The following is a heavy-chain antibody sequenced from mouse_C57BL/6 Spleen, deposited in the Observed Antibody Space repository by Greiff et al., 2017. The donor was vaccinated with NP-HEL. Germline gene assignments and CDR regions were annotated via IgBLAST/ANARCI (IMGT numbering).Heavy chain of an antibody. CDR1: GYTFTGYW. V-gene: IGHV1-9*01. CDR2: ILPGSGST. CDR3: VKAGDYAGEYAMDY. Sequence: QVQLQQSGAELMKPGASVKLSCKATGYTFTGYWIEWVQQRPGHGLEWIGEILPGSGSTNYIEKFKGKATFTADTSSNPAYMHHCSLRTEKTASYYCVKAGDYAGEYAMDYGGKGTSVTVSS. J-gene: IGHJ4*01. D-gene: IGHD2-4*01.